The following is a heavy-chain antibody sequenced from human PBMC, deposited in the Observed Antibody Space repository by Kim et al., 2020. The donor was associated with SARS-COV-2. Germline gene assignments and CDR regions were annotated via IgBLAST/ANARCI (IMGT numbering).Heavy chain of an antibody. D-gene: IGHD5-12*01. J-gene: IGHJ4*02. CDR2: SYYSGST. V-gene: IGHV4-59*01. Sequence: SETLSLTCTVSSGSISTYYWSWIRQPPGKGLEWIGYSYYSGSTIYNPSLKSRVTISVDTSKNQYSLKLTSVTAADTAVYYCARAGRSGYDPIDSWGQGSLFSVSS. CDR1: SGSISTYY. CDR3: ARAGRSGYDPIDS.